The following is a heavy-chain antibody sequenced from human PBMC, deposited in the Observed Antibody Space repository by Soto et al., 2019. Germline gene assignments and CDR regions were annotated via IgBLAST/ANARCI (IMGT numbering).Heavy chain of an antibody. J-gene: IGHJ6*02. CDR2: INHSGST. D-gene: IGHD3-10*01. V-gene: IGHV4-34*01. CDR1: GGSFSGYY. CDR3: ARGEGGKVLWFGEYYYYGMDV. Sequence: SETLSLTCAVYGGSFSGYYWSWIRQPPGKGLEWIGEINHSGSTNYNPSLKSRVTISVDTSKNQFSLKLSSETAADTAVYYCARGEGGKVLWFGEYYYYGMDVWGQGTTVTVSS.